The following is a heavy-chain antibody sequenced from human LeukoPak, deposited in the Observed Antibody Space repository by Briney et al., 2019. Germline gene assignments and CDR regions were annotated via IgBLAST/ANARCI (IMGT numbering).Heavy chain of an antibody. Sequence: GGSLKLSCAASRFSFSSYAMSWVRQARGKGLEWVSSISGSGDNTYYAESVKGRFTISRDNSKNTLFLQMNSLRAEDTAVFYCAKHSGYTTGWFFDFWGQGTLGTVSS. V-gene: IGHV3-23*01. CDR2: ISGSGDNT. CDR3: AKHSGYTTGWFFDF. J-gene: IGHJ4*02. D-gene: IGHD6-19*01. CDR1: RFSFSSYA.